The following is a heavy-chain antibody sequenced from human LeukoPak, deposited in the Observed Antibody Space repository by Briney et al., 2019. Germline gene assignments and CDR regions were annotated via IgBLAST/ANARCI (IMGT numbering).Heavy chain of an antibody. CDR1: GFTFSSYS. V-gene: IGHV3-48*01. CDR2: VSSSSSTI. D-gene: IGHD6-19*01. CDR3: ARDKYSSGWYADY. J-gene: IGHJ4*02. Sequence: PGGSLRLSCVASGFTFSSYSMNWVRQAPGKGLEWVSYVSSSSSTIYYADSVKGRFTISRDNSKNTLYLQMNSLRAEDTAVYYCARDKYSSGWYADYWGQGTLVTVSS.